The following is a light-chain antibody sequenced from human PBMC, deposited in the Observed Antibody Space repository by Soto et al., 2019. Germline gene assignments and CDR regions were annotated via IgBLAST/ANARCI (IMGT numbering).Light chain of an antibody. Sequence: RVMPQSPATLSVSPGERATLSCRASQSISSKLAWYQQKPGQAPRLLIYGASTRATGIPVRFSGSGSGTDFTLTISSLEPEDFAVYYCQQRSNWPPPFAQGTRLDIK. CDR3: QQRSNWPPP. J-gene: IGKJ5*01. V-gene: IGKV3-11*01. CDR1: QSISSK. CDR2: GAS.